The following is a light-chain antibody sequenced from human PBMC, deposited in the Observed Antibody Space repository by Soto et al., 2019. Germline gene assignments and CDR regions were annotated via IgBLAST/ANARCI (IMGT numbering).Light chain of an antibody. CDR1: QGSHSF. J-gene: IGKJ1*01. CDR2: SAS. Sequence: IQLTQSPSSLSASVGDSVTLTCRASQGSHSFLAGDQQKPGKAPKLLMYSASTLQRGGPSMFSGSGAGTDFTLTSSSLHPDDFATYYCQHYHRDSEACGQGTNVEIK. V-gene: IGKV1-9*01. CDR3: QHYHRDSEA.